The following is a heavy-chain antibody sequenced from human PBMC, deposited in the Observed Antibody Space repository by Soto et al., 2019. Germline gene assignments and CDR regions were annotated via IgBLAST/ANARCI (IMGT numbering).Heavy chain of an antibody. Sequence: GGSLRLSCAASGFTFSSYEMNWVRQAPGKGLEWVSYISSSGSTIYYADSVKGRFTISRDNAKNSLYLQMNSLRAEDTAVYYCAREGGSYYGGAFDIWGQGTMVTVSS. CDR3: AREGGSYYGGAFDI. CDR2: ISSSGSTI. V-gene: IGHV3-48*03. CDR1: GFTFSSYE. D-gene: IGHD1-26*01. J-gene: IGHJ3*02.